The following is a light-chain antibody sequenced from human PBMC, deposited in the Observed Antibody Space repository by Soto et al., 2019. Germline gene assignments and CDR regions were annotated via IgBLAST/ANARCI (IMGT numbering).Light chain of an antibody. V-gene: IGLV2-23*02. CDR1: SSDVGAFNF. CDR2: EVN. CDR3: CSFAGPTTHVV. Sequence: QSVLTQPASVSGSPGQSITISCTGTSSDVGAFNFVSWYQQYPGKAPKLIIYEVNKRPSGVSDRFSGSKSGDTASLTISGLQTEDEADYHCCSFAGPTTHVVFGGGTKLTVL. J-gene: IGLJ2*01.